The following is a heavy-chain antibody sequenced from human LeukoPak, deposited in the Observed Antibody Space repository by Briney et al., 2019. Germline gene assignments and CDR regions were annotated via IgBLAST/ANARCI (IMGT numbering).Heavy chain of an antibody. Sequence: GGSLRLSCAASGFTFSNYAMSWVRQAPGKGLEWVANIKQDGSEKYYVDSVKGRFTISRDNAKNSLYLQMNSLRAEDTAVYYCARADRASFDYWGQGTLVTVSS. CDR2: IKQDGSEK. CDR3: ARADRASFDY. CDR1: GFTFSNYA. V-gene: IGHV3-7*05. J-gene: IGHJ4*02. D-gene: IGHD5/OR15-5a*01.